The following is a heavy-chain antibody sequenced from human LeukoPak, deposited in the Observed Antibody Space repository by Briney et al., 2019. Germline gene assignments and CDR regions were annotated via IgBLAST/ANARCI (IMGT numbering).Heavy chain of an antibody. D-gene: IGHD2-8*01. CDR3: ARGSGRPNGYFDL. J-gene: IGHJ2*01. CDR1: GYTFTSYG. Sequence: ASVKVSCKASGYTFTSYGINWVRQATGQGLEWMGWMNPNSGYTDYAQKFQGWVTMTRDTSISTAYMELSRLRSDDTAVYYCARGSGRPNGYFDLWGRGTLVTVSS. CDR2: MNPNSGYT. V-gene: IGHV1-8*01.